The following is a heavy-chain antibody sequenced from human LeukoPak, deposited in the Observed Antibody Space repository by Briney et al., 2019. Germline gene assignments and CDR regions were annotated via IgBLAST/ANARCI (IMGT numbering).Heavy chain of an antibody. J-gene: IGHJ4*02. CDR3: ARESVGIFSYFDY. Sequence: PGGSLRLSCAASGFTFSDYYMSWVRQAPGKGLEWVANIKQDGSEKYYVDSVKGRFTISRDNAKTSLYLQMNSLRAEDTAVYFCARESVGIFSYFDYWGQGTLVTVSS. V-gene: IGHV3-7*01. CDR2: IKQDGSEK. CDR1: GFTFSDYY. D-gene: IGHD7-27*01.